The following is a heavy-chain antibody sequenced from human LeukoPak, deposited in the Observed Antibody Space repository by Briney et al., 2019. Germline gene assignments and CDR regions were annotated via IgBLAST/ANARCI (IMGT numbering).Heavy chain of an antibody. Sequence: SETLSLTCTVSGGSISSYYWSWIRQPAGKGLEWIGRIYTSGSTNYNPSLKSRVTISVDTSKNQFSLKLSSVTAADTAVYYCARLGIIGSGYYYFDYWGQGTLVTVSS. J-gene: IGHJ4*02. V-gene: IGHV4-4*07. CDR3: ARLGIIGSGYYYFDY. CDR1: GGSISSYY. D-gene: IGHD3-22*01. CDR2: IYTSGST.